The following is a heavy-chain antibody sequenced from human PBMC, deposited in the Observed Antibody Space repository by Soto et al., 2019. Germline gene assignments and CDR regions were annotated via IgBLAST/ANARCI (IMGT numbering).Heavy chain of an antibody. D-gene: IGHD4-17*01. CDR3: ARVRDYRDYVSDAFDI. CDR2: IYYSGST. Sequence: QVQLQESGPGLVKPSETLSLTCTVSGGSISSYYWSWIRQPPGKGLEWIGYIYYSGSTNYNPSLKSRVTISVHTSKNHFSLKLSSVTAADTAVYYCARVRDYRDYVSDAFDIWGQGTMVTVSS. J-gene: IGHJ3*02. V-gene: IGHV4-59*01. CDR1: GGSISSYY.